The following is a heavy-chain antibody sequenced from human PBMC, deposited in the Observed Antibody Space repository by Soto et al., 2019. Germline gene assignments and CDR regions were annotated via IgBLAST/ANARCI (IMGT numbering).Heavy chain of an antibody. J-gene: IGHJ4*02. D-gene: IGHD2-15*01. Sequence: QVQLVESGGGVVQPGRSLRLSCAASGFTFSSYGMHWVRQAPGKGLEWVAVIWYDGSNKYYADSVKGRFTISRDNSKNTLYLQMNSLRAEDTAVYYCARGGLGYCSGGSCLDYWGQGTLVTVSS. CDR2: IWYDGSNK. CDR1: GFTFSSYG. V-gene: IGHV3-33*01. CDR3: ARGGLGYCSGGSCLDY.